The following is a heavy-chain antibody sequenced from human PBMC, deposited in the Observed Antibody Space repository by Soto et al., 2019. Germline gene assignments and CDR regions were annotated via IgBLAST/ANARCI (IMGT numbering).Heavy chain of an antibody. V-gene: IGHV4-38-2*02. Sequence: SETLSLTCTVSGYSISSGYYWGWIRQPPGKGLEWIGSIYHSGSTYYNPSLKSRVTISVDTSKNQFSLKLSSVAAADTAVYYCARDPGGSSGYYYGNDAFDIWGQGTMVTVSS. CDR1: GYSISSGYY. CDR3: ARDPGGSSGYYYGNDAFDI. CDR2: IYHSGST. J-gene: IGHJ3*02. D-gene: IGHD3-22*01.